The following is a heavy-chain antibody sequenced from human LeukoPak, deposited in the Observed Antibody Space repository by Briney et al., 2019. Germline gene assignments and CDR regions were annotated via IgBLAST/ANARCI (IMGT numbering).Heavy chain of an antibody. CDR1: GGSISSGDYY. Sequence: SETLSLTCTVSGGSISSGDYYWRWIRQPPGTGLEWIVYIYYSGSTYYNPSLKSRVTISVDTSKNQFSLKLSSVTAADTAVYYCARAGGYDPQHDYWGQGTLVTVSS. V-gene: IGHV4-30-4*01. CDR3: ARAGGYDPQHDY. J-gene: IGHJ4*02. D-gene: IGHD5-12*01. CDR2: IYYSGST.